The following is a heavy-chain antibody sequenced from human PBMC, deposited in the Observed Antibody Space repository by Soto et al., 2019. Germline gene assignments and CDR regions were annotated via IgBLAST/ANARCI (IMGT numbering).Heavy chain of an antibody. V-gene: IGHV4-59*08. D-gene: IGHD3-10*01. J-gene: IGHJ6*03. CDR3: ARLGYSGSYFGYYYYMDV. Sequence: PSETLSLTCTVSGGSISSYYWSWIRQPPGKGLEWIGYIYYSGSTNYNPSLKSRVTISVDTSKNQFSLKLSSVTAADTAVYYCARLGYSGSYFGYYYYMDVWGKGTTVTVSS. CDR1: GGSISSYY. CDR2: IYYSGST.